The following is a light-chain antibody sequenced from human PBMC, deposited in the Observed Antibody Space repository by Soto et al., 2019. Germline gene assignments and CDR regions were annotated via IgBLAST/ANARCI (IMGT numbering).Light chain of an antibody. CDR1: SSDVGGYNY. V-gene: IGLV2-14*01. CDR3: SSYTSSSTWV. J-gene: IGLJ3*02. CDR2: DVS. Sequence: QSVLTQPASVSGSPGQSIAISCTGTSSDVGGYNYVSWYQQHPGKTPNRMIYDVSNRPSGVSNRFSGSKSGNTASLTISGLQAEDEADYYCSSYTSSSTWVFGGGTKLTVL.